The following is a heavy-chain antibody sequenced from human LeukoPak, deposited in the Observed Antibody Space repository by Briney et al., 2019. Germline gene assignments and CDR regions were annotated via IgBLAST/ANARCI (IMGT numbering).Heavy chain of an antibody. J-gene: IGHJ4*02. CDR2: FDPEDGET. CDR1: GYTLTELA. Sequence: ASVKVSCKVSGYTLTELAMHWVRQAPGKGLEWRGGFDPEDGETIYAQKFQGRVTMTEDTSTDTAYMDLSSLRSEDTAVYYCATSVSRYFDWLSRFDYWGQGTLVTVSS. CDR3: ATSVSRYFDWLSRFDY. V-gene: IGHV1-24*01. D-gene: IGHD3-9*01.